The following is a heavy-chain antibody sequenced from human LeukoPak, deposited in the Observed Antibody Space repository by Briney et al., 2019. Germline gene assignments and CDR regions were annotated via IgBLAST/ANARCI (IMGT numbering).Heavy chain of an antibody. D-gene: IGHD3-16*02. CDR3: ARGVNYYDYVWGSYRLFDY. CDR2: INHSGST. V-gene: IGHV4-34*01. J-gene: IGHJ4*02. Sequence: SETLSLTCAVYGGSFSGYYWSWIRQPPAKGLEWIGEINHSGSTNYNPSLKSRVTISVDTSQNQFSLKLSSVTAADTAVYYCARGVNYYDYVWGSYRLFDYWGQGTLVTVSS. CDR1: GGSFSGYY.